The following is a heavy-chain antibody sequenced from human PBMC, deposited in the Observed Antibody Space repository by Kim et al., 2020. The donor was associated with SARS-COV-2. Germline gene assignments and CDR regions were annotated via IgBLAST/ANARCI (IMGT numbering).Heavy chain of an antibody. D-gene: IGHD5-18*01. CDR2: ISYDGSNK. CDR3: ARVKTWMQLWRVPIWFDP. CDR1: GFTFSSYA. V-gene: IGHV3-30*04. Sequence: GGSLRLSCAASGFTFSSYAMHWVRQAPGKGLEWVAVISYDGSNKYYADSVKGRFTISRDNSKNTLYLQMNSLRAEDTAVYYCARVKTWMQLWRVPIWFDPWGQGTLVTVSS. J-gene: IGHJ5*02.